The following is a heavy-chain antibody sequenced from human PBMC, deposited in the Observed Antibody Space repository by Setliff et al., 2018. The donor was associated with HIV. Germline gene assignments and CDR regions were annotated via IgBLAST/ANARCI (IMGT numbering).Heavy chain of an antibody. CDR1: GDSISRSRYY. Sequence: SETLSLTCVVSGDSISRSRYYWGWIRQPPGKGLEWIGSLYYSGSTYYNPSLKSRVTIFVDTSKNQFSLKVRSVTAADTAVYYCATRAIVVIPDYWGQGTLVTAPQ. D-gene: IGHD3-22*01. CDR3: ATRAIVVIPDY. V-gene: IGHV4-39*01. CDR2: LYYSGST. J-gene: IGHJ4*02.